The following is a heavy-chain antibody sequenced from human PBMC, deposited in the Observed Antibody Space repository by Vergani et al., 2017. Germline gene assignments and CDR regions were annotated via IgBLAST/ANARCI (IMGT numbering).Heavy chain of an antibody. CDR1: GGSISSGSYY. J-gene: IGHJ4*02. D-gene: IGHD1-1*01. V-gene: IGHV4-61*02. CDR3: ASVGTGYRADY. Sequence: QVQLQESGPGLVKPSQTLSLTCTVSGGSISSGSYYWSWIRQPAGKGLVWIGRIYTSGSTNYNPSLKSRVTISVDTSKNQFSLKLSSVTAADTAVYCCASVGTGYRADYWGQGTLVTVSS. CDR2: IYTSGST.